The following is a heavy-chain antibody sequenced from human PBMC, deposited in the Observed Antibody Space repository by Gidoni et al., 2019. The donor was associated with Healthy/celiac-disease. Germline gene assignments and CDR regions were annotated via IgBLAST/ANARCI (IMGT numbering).Heavy chain of an antibody. D-gene: IGHD3-3*01. CDR2: ISSSSSYI. Sequence: EVQLVESGGGLVKPGGSLRLSCAASGFTFSSYSMNWVRQAPGKGLEWVSTISSSSSYIYYADSVKGRFTISRDNTKNSLYLQMNSLRAEDTAVYYCARPFFFETQEVGAFDIWGQGTMVTVSS. V-gene: IGHV3-21*01. CDR1: GFTFSSYS. J-gene: IGHJ3*02. CDR3: ARPFFFETQEVGAFDI.